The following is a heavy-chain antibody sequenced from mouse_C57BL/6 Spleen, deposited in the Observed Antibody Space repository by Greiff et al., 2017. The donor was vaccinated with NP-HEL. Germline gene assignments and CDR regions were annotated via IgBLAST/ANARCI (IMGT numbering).Heavy chain of an antibody. V-gene: IGHV1-50*01. Sequence: QVQLQQPGAELVKPGASVKLSCTASGYTFTSYWMPWVHQRPGQGLEWIGEIDPSDSYTNYNQTFKGKATLTVDTSSSTAYMQLSSLTSEDSAVYYSGRRGDTSYYYAMDYWGQGTSVTVSS. CDR2: IDPSDSYT. J-gene: IGHJ4*01. CDR1: GYTFTSYW. CDR3: GRRGDTSYYYAMDY.